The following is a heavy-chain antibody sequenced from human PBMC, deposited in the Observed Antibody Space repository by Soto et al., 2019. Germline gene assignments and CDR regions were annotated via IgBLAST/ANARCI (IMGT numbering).Heavy chain of an antibody. V-gene: IGHV4-31*03. Sequence: QMQLQESGPGLVKPSQTLSLTCTVSGGSISSGGYYWSWIRQLPGKGLEWMGYIYRSGNAYYNPSLESRRTILVETSRSQFSRKLCSVTAADTAVYYCARKNDVSRGSFYCSGLDVWGHGTTVTVSS. CDR3: ARKNDVSRGSFYCSGLDV. J-gene: IGHJ6*02. D-gene: IGHD3-3*01. CDR2: IYRSGNA. CDR1: GGSISSGGYY.